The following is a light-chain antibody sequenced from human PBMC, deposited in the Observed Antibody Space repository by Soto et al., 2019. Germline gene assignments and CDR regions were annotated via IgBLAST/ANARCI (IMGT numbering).Light chain of an antibody. CDR3: QSYDSSRV. J-gene: IGLJ3*02. CDR2: EDN. V-gene: IGLV6-57*03. Sequence: NFMLTQPHSVSESPGKTVTISCTRSSGSIDSNYVQWYQQRPGSAPTTVIYEDNQRPSGVPDRFSGSIDSSSNSASLTISGLKTEDEADYYCQSYDSSRVFGGGTKLTVL. CDR1: SGSIDSNY.